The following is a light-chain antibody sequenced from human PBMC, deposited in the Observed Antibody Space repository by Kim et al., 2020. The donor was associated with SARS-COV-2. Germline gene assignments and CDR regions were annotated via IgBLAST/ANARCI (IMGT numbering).Light chain of an antibody. Sequence: AVGQTVRSTCQGDSLRSYYASWYQQKPGQAPVLVIYGKNNRPSGIPDRFSGSSSGNTASLTITGAQAEDEAGYYCNSRDSSGNHLVFGGGTQLTVL. CDR1: SLRSYY. CDR3: NSRDSSGNHLV. CDR2: GKN. V-gene: IGLV3-19*01. J-gene: IGLJ2*01.